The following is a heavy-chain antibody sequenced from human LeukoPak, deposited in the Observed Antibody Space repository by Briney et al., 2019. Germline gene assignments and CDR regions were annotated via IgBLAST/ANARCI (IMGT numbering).Heavy chain of an antibody. J-gene: IGHJ4*02. CDR2: IYYSGST. Sequence: SETLSLTCTVSGGSISSYYWSWIRQPPGKGLEWIGYIYYSGSTNYNPSLKSRVTISVDTSKNQFSLKLSSVTAADTAVYYCARGPGYSYAELLDYWGQGTLVTVSS. CDR3: ARGPGYSYAELLDY. D-gene: IGHD5-18*01. V-gene: IGHV4-59*08. CDR1: GGSISSYY.